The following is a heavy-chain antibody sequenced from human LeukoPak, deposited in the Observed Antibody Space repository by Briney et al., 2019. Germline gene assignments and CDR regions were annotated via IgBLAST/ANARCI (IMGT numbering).Heavy chain of an antibody. V-gene: IGHV4-38-2*02. CDR1: GYSISSGYY. CDR3: ARVPHSGSYFLRWFDP. CDR2: IYHSGST. Sequence: SETLSLTCIVSGYSISSGYYWGWIRQPPGKGLELIGSIYHSGSTYYNPSLKSRVTISVDTSKNQFSLKLSSVTAADTAVYYCARVPHSGSYFLRWFDPWGQGTLVTVSS. D-gene: IGHD1-26*01. J-gene: IGHJ5*02.